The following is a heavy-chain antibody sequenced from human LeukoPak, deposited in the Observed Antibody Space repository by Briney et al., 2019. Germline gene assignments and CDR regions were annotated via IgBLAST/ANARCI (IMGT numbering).Heavy chain of an antibody. J-gene: IGHJ4*02. Sequence: ASVKVSCNASGYTFTSYAMNWVRQAPGQGLEWMGWINTNTGNPTYVQGFTGRFVLSLDTSVSTAYLQISSLKAEDTAVYYCARESLNGSNPMVYWGQGTLVTVSS. CDR1: GYTFTSYA. CDR3: ARESLNGSNPMVY. V-gene: IGHV7-4-1*02. D-gene: IGHD4-23*01. CDR2: INTNTGNP.